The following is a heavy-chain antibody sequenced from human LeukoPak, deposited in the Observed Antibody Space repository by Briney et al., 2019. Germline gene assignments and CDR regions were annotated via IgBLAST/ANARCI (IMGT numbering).Heavy chain of an antibody. D-gene: IGHD5-12*01. J-gene: IGHJ4*02. CDR1: GASINSGDYH. Sequence: PSETLSLTCTVSGASINSGDYHWGWIRQPPGKGLEWIGSLSSSGCTYYNPSLKSRVTISVDTSKTQFSLKLSSVTAADTAVYYCARLSYEGWGQGTLVTVSS. V-gene: IGHV4-39*01. CDR3: ARLSYEG. CDR2: LSSSGCT.